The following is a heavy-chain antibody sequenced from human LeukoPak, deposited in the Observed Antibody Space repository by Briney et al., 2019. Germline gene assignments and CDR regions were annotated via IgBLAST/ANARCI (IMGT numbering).Heavy chain of an antibody. J-gene: IGHJ4*02. CDR3: AKDKGLMIVVVIVEY. V-gene: IGHV3-33*06. CDR1: GFTFSTYG. CDR2: IWYDGSNK. D-gene: IGHD3-22*01. Sequence: GGSLRLSCEASGFTFSTYGMHWVRQAPGKGLEWVAVIWYDGSNKNYADSVKGRFTISRDNSKNTLYLQMNSLRAEDTAVYYCAKDKGLMIVVVIVEYWGQGTLVTVSS.